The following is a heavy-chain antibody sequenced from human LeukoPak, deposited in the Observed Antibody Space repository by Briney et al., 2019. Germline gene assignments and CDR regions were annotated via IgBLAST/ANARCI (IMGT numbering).Heavy chain of an antibody. CDR1: GFTLSSNY. V-gene: IGHV3-66*01. J-gene: IGHJ3*02. CDR2: IYSGGST. D-gene: IGHD2-2*01. Sequence: PGGSLRLSCAASGFTLSSNYMSWVRQAPGKGLEWVSVIYSGGSTYYADSVKSRFTISRDNSKNTLYLQMNSLRAEDTAVYYRAKWVVVPAARKSLLAFDIWGQGTMVTVSS. CDR3: AKWVVVPAARKSLLAFDI.